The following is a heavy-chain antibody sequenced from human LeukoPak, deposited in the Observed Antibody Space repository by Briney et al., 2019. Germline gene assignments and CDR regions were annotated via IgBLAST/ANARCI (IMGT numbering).Heavy chain of an antibody. CDR1: GGSLRSYY. CDR2: IHYSGRT. J-gene: IGHJ4*02. CDR3: ARVLSHYYDSSGLTPAFDY. Sequence: SETLSLTCTVSGGSLRSYYWSWIRQPPGKGLEWIGYIHYSGRTNYNPSLKSRVTISVDTSKNQFSLKLSSVTAADTAVYYCARVLSHYYDSSGLTPAFDYWGQGTLVTVSS. V-gene: IGHV4-59*12. D-gene: IGHD3-22*01.